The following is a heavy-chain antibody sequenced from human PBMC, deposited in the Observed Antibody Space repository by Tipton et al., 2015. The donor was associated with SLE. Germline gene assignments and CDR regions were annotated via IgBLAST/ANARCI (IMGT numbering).Heavy chain of an antibody. Sequence: QSGPEVKKPGASVKVSCKASGYTFTSYDINWVRQATGQGLEWMGWMNPNSGNTGYAQKFQGRVTMTRNTSVSTAYMELSRLRSDDTAVYYCARDHSFWYFDYWGQGTLVTVSS. CDR2: MNPNSGNT. J-gene: IGHJ4*02. V-gene: IGHV1-8*02. CDR1: GYTFTSYD. CDR3: ARDHSFWYFDY. D-gene: IGHD5-18*01.